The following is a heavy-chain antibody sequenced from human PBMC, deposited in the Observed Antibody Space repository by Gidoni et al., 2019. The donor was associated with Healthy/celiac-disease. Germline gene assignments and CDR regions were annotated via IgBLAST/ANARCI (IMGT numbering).Heavy chain of an antibody. CDR2: IWYDGSNK. D-gene: IGHD6-6*01. CDR3: ARRIAASPHYFYGMDV. V-gene: IGHV3-33*01. Sequence: TFSSYGMHWVRQAPGQGLERVAVIWYDGSNKYYADSVKGRFTISRDNSKNTLYLQMSSLSAENTAEYYCARRIAASPHYFYGMDVWGQGTTVTVSS. CDR1: TFSSYG. J-gene: IGHJ6*02.